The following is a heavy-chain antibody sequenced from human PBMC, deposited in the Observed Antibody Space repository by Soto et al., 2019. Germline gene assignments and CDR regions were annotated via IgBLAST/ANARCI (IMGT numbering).Heavy chain of an antibody. CDR2: ISGSGTTT. J-gene: IGHJ6*02. CDR3: AGVEGGDSHGVYFYYAMDV. Sequence: GGSLRLSCAASGFTFTTYGMSWVRQAPGKGLEWVSGISGSGTTTYDADSVKGRFTISRDNSKNTLYLQMNSVRAEDTAEYYCAGVEGGDSHGVYFYYAMDVWGLGTTVTVAS. CDR1: GFTFTTYG. V-gene: IGHV3-23*01. D-gene: IGHD2-8*01.